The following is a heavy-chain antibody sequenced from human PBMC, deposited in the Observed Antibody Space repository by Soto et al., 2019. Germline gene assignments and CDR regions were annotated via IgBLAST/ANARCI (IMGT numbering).Heavy chain of an antibody. D-gene: IGHD5-12*01. V-gene: IGHV4-31*03. CDR1: GGSLRSGGYY. Sequence: QVQLHESGPGLVKPSQTLSLSCTVSGGSLRSGGYYWSRIRQHPGKGLEWIGFIYYPGITYYNPSIKSRLTISVDTSQHQSSLQLSPVTAADTAVYYCARDTHRGYRGYVDSWGPGTLVTVSS. J-gene: IGHJ4*02. CDR2: IYYPGIT. CDR3: ARDTHRGYRGYVDS.